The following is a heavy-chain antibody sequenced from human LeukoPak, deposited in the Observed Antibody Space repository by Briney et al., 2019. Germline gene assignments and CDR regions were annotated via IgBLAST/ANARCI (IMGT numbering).Heavy chain of an antibody. V-gene: IGHV5-51*01. Sequence: SGESLKISCKGSGYSFTSYWIGWVRQMPGKGLEWMGIILPGDSDTRYSPSFQGQVTISADQSITTAYLEWSSLKAADTAMYYCARPASDDAFALWGQGTLVTVSS. CDR3: ARPASDDAFAL. CDR2: ILPGDSDT. J-gene: IGHJ3*01. CDR1: GYSFTSYW.